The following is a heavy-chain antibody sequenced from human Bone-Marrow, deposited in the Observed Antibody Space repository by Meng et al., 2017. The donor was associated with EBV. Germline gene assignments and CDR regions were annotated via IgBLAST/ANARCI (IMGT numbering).Heavy chain of an antibody. CDR2: INHSGST. D-gene: IGHD3-16*02. V-gene: IGHV4-34*01. Sequence: VQLQQWGAGLLKPSGTLSLTCAVYGGSFSGYYWSWIRQPPGKGLEWIGEINHSGSTNYNPSLKSRVTISVDTSKNQFSLNLSSVTAADTSVYYCARGKSRDYIWGSYRIFDYWGQGTLVTVSS. CDR1: GGSFSGYY. CDR3: ARGKSRDYIWGSYRIFDY. J-gene: IGHJ4*02.